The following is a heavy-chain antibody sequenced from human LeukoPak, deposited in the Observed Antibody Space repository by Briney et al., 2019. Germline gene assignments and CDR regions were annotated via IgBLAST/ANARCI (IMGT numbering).Heavy chain of an antibody. V-gene: IGHV2-5*02. CDR1: GFSFSTSAVG. CDR2: IFWDDNK. J-gene: IGHJ4*02. Sequence: SGPTLVKPTQTLTLTCTFSGFSFSTSAVGVAWIRQPPVKALEWLALIFWDDNKRYSPSLKSRLTITKDTSKQQVVLTMTNMDPVDTATYYCAHSAKITTIFAFDYWGQGSLVTVSS. CDR3: AHSAKITTIFAFDY. D-gene: IGHD3-22*01.